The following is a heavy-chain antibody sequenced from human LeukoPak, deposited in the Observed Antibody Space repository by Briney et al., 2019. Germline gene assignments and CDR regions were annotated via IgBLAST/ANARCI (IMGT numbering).Heavy chain of an antibody. V-gene: IGHV1-18*01. Sequence: ASVKVSFKSSVYPFSICGIYWGRQAPGQGLEWMGWISVYNGNTNYAQNLRGRVTMTTDTSTSTAYMELKSLRSDDTAVYYCACTDYSVSSRVIFYYPSGIDLRRQGTTVTVSS. J-gene: IGHJ6*02. CDR2: ISVYNGNT. CDR1: VYPFSICG. D-gene: IGHD6-6*01. CDR3: ACTDYSVSSRVIFYYPSGIDL.